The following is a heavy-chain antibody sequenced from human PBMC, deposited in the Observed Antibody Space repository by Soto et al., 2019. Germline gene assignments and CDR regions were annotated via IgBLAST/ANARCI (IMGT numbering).Heavy chain of an antibody. D-gene: IGHD3-10*02. CDR3: ARVLGFFFFQAEDGIRDVRSVSAFLLNRSSDL. V-gene: IGHV3-11*01. Sequence: KGLEWVSYISSSGSTIYYADSVKGRSTISRDNATNSLYLQMNSLRAEDTAVYYCARVLGFFFFQAEDGIRDVRSVSAFLLNRSSDL. CDR2: ISSSGSTI. J-gene: IGHJ2*01.